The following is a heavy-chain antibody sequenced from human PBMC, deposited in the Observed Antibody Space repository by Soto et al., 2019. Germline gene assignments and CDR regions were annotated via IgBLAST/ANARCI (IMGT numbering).Heavy chain of an antibody. CDR3: VRGGGGSYCSGGSCFLAY. Sequence: QVQLVESGGGVVQPGRSLRLSCAASGFTFSYYGLHWVRQAPGKGLEWVAVIWYDGSNTYYADSVKGRFTISRDNSKNMLYLQMNSLRAEDTAVYYCVRGGGGSYCSGGSCFLAYWGQGALVTVS. J-gene: IGHJ4*02. V-gene: IGHV3-33*01. CDR2: IWYDGSNT. CDR1: GFTFSYYG. D-gene: IGHD2-15*01.